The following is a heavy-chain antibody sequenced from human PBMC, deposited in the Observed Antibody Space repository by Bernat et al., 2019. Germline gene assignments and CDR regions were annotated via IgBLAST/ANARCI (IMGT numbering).Heavy chain of an antibody. CDR2: IKTNNDGETP. CDR3: TTPLFKTTNY. V-gene: IGHV3-15*01. J-gene: IGHJ4*02. CDR1: GFTFSKAW. D-gene: IGHD4-17*01. Sequence: EVHLVESGGGLVKPGGSLRLSCVASGFTFSKAWMNWVRQAPGKGMEWVGRIKTNNDGETPDYASPVHGRFTISRDDSKNTLYLQMNFLETEDTAVYYCTTPLFKTTNYWGQGTLVTVSS.